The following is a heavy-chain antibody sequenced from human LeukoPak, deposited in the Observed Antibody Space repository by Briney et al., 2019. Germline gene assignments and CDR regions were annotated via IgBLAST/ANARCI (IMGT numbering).Heavy chain of an antibody. CDR3: ARATLYYYDSSGYYY. J-gene: IGHJ4*02. CDR1: GFTFSSYA. D-gene: IGHD3-22*01. Sequence: GRSLRLSCAASGFTFSSYAMHWVRQAPGKGLEWVAVISYDGSNKYYADSVKGRFTISRDNSKNTLYLQMNSLRAEDTAVYYCARATLYYYDSSGYYYWGQGTLVTVSS. V-gene: IGHV3-30*04. CDR2: ISYDGSNK.